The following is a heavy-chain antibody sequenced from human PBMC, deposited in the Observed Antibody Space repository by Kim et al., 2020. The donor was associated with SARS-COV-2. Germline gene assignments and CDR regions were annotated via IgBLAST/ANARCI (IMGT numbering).Heavy chain of an antibody. Sequence: GGSLRLSCAASGFTFSNAWMSWVRQAPGKGLEWVGRIKSKTDGGTTDYAAPVKGRFTISRDDSKNTLYLQMNSLKTEDTAVYYCTTTYSGYDLLDYWGQGTLVTVSS. CDR3: TTTYSGYDLLDY. J-gene: IGHJ4*02. CDR1: GFTFSNAW. D-gene: IGHD5-12*01. V-gene: IGHV3-15*01. CDR2: IKSKTDGGTT.